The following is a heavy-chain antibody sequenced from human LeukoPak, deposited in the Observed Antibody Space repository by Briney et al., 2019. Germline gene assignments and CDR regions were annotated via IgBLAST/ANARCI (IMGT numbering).Heavy chain of an antibody. V-gene: IGHV4-38-2*02. CDR2: IYHSGST. Sequence: PSETLSLTCTVSGYSISSGYYWGWIRQPPGKGLEWIGSIYHSGSTYYNPSLKSRVTISVDTSKNQFSLKLSSVTAADTAVYYCARQGSMVRGVIGPPYNWFDPWGQGTLVTVSS. D-gene: IGHD3-10*01. CDR1: GYSISSGYY. CDR3: ARQGSMVRGVIGPPYNWFDP. J-gene: IGHJ5*02.